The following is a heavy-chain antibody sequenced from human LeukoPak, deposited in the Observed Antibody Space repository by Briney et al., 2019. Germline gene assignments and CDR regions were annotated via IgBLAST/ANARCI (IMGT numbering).Heavy chain of an antibody. V-gene: IGHV4-61*02. Sequence: SETLSLTCTVSGGSISSGSYYWSWIRQPAGKGLEWIGRIYTSGSTNYNPSLKSRVTISVDTSKNQFSLKLSSVTAADTAVSYCARTGIVGAHAFDIWGQGTMVTVSS. CDR1: GGSISSGSYY. CDR3: ARTGIVGAHAFDI. D-gene: IGHD1-26*01. J-gene: IGHJ3*02. CDR2: IYTSGST.